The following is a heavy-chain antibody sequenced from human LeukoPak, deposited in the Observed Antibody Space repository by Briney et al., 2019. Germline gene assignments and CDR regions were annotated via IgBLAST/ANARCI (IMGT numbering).Heavy chain of an antibody. J-gene: IGHJ6*04. CDR1: GFTFRGSG. Sequence: GGSLRLSCAASGFTFRGSGMHWVRQAPGKGLEWVSYISSSGSTIYYADSVKGRFTISRDNAKNSLYLQMNSLRAEDTAVYYCAELGITMIGGVWGKGTTVTISS. CDR2: ISSSGSTI. V-gene: IGHV3-48*04. D-gene: IGHD3-10*02. CDR3: AELGITMIGGV.